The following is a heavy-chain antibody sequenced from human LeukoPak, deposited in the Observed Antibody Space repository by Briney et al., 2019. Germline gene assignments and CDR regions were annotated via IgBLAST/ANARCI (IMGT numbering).Heavy chain of an antibody. CDR1: GYRLTNNW. V-gene: IGHV5-51*01. D-gene: IGHD1-1*01. J-gene: IGHJ4*02. CDR2: IYPGDSDT. CDR3: VRFGLTSSLDY. Sequence: GESLKISCNISGYRLTNNWLGWMRQVPGKGLEWMGLIYPGDSDTRYSPSFQGQVTFSVDMSISTAYLQWSGLETSDTAIYYCVRFGLTSSLDYWGQGTLVTVSS.